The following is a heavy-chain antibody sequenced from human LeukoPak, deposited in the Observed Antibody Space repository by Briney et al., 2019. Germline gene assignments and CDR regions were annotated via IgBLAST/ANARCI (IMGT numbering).Heavy chain of an antibody. D-gene: IGHD1-26*01. CDR2: IRSDGYHT. CDR3: AKPSGSGVDY. CDR1: GFVFDDYD. Sequence: QPGGSLRLSCGASGFVFDDYDMHWVRQAPGKGLEWVAFIRSDGYHTYYTDSVKGRFIITRDNFKNTLYLQMNSLRLEDMAVYYCAKPSGSGVDYRGRGTRVTVSS. J-gene: IGHJ4*02. V-gene: IGHV3-30*02.